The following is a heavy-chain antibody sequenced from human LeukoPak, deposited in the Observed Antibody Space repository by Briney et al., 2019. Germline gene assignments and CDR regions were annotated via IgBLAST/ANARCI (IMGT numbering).Heavy chain of an antibody. D-gene: IGHD2-15*01. J-gene: IGHJ5*02. V-gene: IGHV3-7*03. CDR3: ARDLPPPDIVVVVAADFRFDP. Sequence: PGGSLRLSCAASGFTFSSYWMSWVRQAPGKGLEWVANIKQDGSEKYYVDSVKGRFTISRDNAKNSLYLQMNSLRAEDTAVYYCARDLPPPDIVVVVAADFRFDPWGQGTLVTHPS. CDR1: GFTFSSYW. CDR2: IKQDGSEK.